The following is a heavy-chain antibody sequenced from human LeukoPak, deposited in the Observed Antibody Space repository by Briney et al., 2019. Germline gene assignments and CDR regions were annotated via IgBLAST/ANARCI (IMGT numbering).Heavy chain of an antibody. Sequence: SETLSLTCTVSGGSISSYYWSWIRQPPGKGLEWVGYIYYSGSTNYNPSLKSRVTISLDTSKNQISLWLSSVTAADTAVYYCARGYGYNSEYWGQGTLVTVSP. CDR3: ARGYGYNSEY. V-gene: IGHV4-59*01. CDR2: IYYSGST. D-gene: IGHD5-24*01. CDR1: GGSISSYY. J-gene: IGHJ4*02.